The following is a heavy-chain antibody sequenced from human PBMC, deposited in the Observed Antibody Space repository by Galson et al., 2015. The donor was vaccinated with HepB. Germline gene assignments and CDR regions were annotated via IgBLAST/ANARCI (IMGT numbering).Heavy chain of an antibody. Sequence: SLRLSCAASGFTFSSYSMNWVRQAPGKGLEWISIVSGSGDATHYADSVKGRFTISRDNSKNTLYLQMNSLRAEDTAVYYCAKKAHDRSYYYYFDPFDIWGQGTMVTVSS. CDR1: GFTFSSYS. D-gene: IGHD3-22*01. J-gene: IGHJ3*02. CDR3: AKKAHDRSYYYYFDPFDI. CDR2: VSGSGDAT. V-gene: IGHV3-23*01.